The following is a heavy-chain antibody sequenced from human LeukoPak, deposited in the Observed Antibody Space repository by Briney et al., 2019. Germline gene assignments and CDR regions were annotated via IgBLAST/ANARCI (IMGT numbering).Heavy chain of an antibody. CDR1: GYTFTSYD. D-gene: IGHD5-24*01. V-gene: IGHV1-8*01. Sequence: ASVKVSCKASGYTFTSYDINWVRQATGQGREWMGWMNPNSGNTGYAQKFQGRVTMTRNTSISTAYMELSSLRSEETAVYYCARSPVEMATISSSELDYWGQGTLVTVSS. CDR3: ARSPVEMATISSSELDY. CDR2: MNPNSGNT. J-gene: IGHJ4*02.